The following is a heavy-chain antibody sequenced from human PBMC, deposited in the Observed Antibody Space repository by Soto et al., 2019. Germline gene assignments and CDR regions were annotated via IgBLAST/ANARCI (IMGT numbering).Heavy chain of an antibody. V-gene: IGHV3-7*01. CDR2: IKQDGSEK. D-gene: IGHD1-1*01. Sequence: GGSLRLSCAASGFTFSSYWMSWVRQAPGKGLEWVANIKQDGSEKYYVDSVKGRFTISRDNAKNSLYLQMNSLRAEDTAVYYSARDGPVLLEPHYYYGMEVWGQGATLTVSS. J-gene: IGHJ6*02. CDR3: ARDGPVLLEPHYYYGMEV. CDR1: GFTFSSYW.